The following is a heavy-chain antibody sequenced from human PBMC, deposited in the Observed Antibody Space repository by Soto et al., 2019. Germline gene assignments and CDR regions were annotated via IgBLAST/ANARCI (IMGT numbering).Heavy chain of an antibody. CDR3: ARSHIVPRLFMYPYYY. CDR1: GGSISSSNW. D-gene: IGHD5-12*01. CDR2: IYHSGST. J-gene: IGHJ4*02. V-gene: IGHV4-4*02. Sequence: PSETLSLTCAVSGGSISSSNWWSWVRQPPGKGLEWIGEIYHSGSTNYNPSLKSRVTISVDTSKNQFSLKLSSVTAADTAVYYCARSHIVPRLFMYPYYYWGQGTLVTVSS.